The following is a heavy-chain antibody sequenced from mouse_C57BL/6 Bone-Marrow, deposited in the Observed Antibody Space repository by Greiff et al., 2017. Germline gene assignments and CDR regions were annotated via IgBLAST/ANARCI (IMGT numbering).Heavy chain of an antibody. V-gene: IGHV1-55*01. Sequence: QVQLQQPGAELVKPGASVKMSCKASGYTFTSYWLTWVKPRPGQGLEWIGDIYPTSGRTNYNEKFKSKAIMTVDTSSNTAYMQLSSLTSEYSAVFYGASSGPLGRSFDYWGQGTTLTVSS. D-gene: IGHD4-1*01. CDR1: GYTFTSYW. J-gene: IGHJ2*01. CDR2: IYPTSGRT. CDR3: ASSGPLGRSFDY.